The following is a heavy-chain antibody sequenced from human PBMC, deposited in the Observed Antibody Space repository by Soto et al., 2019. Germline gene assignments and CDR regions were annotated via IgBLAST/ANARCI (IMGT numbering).Heavy chain of an antibody. Sequence: SLRLSCAASGFTFSSYAMHWVRQAPGKGLEWVAVISYDGSNKYYADSVKGRFTISRDNSKNTLYLQMNSLRAEDTAVYYCARDYYDSSGYRQGFDPWGQGTLVTVSS. J-gene: IGHJ5*02. CDR1: GFTFSSYA. CDR3: ARDYYDSSGYRQGFDP. D-gene: IGHD3-22*01. V-gene: IGHV3-30-3*01. CDR2: ISYDGSNK.